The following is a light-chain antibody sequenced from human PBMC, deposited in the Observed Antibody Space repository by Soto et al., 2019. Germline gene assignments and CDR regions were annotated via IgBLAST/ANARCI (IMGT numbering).Light chain of an antibody. CDR1: SSDVGGYNY. V-gene: IGLV2-14*01. CDR2: EVS. J-gene: IGLJ2*01. CDR3: SSYRTKSSVV. Sequence: QSALTQPASVSGSPGQSITTSCTGTSSDVGGYNYVSWYQHHPGKAPKLMIYEVSSRPSGVSNRFFGSKSGNTASLTISGLQTEDEADYFCSSYRTKSSVVFGGGTKLTVL.